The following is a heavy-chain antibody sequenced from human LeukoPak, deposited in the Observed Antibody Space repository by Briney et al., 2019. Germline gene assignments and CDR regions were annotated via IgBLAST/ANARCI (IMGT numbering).Heavy chain of an antibody. CDR1: GYTFTSNY. Sequence: ASVKVSCKAFGYTFTSNYMHWVRQAPGQGPEWMGVISPSGGSTTYAQKFQGRVTLTRDMSTSTDYLELSSLRSEDTAVYYCARGDDYYMDVWGKGTTVTISS. J-gene: IGHJ6*03. CDR2: ISPSGGST. CDR3: ARGDDYYMDV. V-gene: IGHV1-46*01.